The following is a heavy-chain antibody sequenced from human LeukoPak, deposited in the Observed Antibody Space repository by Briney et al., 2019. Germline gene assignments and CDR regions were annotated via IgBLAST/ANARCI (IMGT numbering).Heavy chain of an antibody. V-gene: IGHV4-61*02. CDR3: ARLRATTDGHFDP. Sequence: SETLSLTCTVSGGSGISGSFFWSWLRQPAGKGLQWIGRVYKSGATKYNPSLKSRVTISVDTSKNQFSLTLSSVTAADTAVYYCARLRATTDGHFDPWGPGTQVTVSS. D-gene: IGHD1-1*01. CDR2: VYKSGAT. CDR1: GGSGISGSFF. J-gene: IGHJ5*02.